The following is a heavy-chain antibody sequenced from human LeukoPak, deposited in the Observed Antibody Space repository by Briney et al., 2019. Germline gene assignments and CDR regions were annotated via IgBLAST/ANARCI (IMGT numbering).Heavy chain of an antibody. Sequence: GGSLRLSCAASGFTFSSYAMSWVRQAPGKGLEGVSAISGSGGSTYYADSVKGRFTISRDNSKNTLYLQMNSLRAEDTAVYYCAKDIVATIGAVVAFDIWGQGTMVTVSS. D-gene: IGHD5-12*01. CDR3: AKDIVATIGAVVAFDI. J-gene: IGHJ3*02. V-gene: IGHV3-23*01. CDR1: GFTFSSYA. CDR2: ISGSGGST.